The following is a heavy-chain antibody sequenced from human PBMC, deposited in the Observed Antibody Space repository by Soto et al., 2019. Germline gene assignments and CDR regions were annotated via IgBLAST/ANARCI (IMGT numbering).Heavy chain of an antibody. J-gene: IGHJ4*02. D-gene: IGHD4-17*01. CDR3: ASANRKDKGLVITNRDYGAYYFDY. CDR2: INPSGGST. V-gene: IGHV1-46*01. Sequence: ASVKVSCKASGYTFTSYYMHWVRQAPGQGLEWMGIINPSGGSTSYAQKFQGRVTMARDTSTSTVYMELSSLRSEDTAVYYCASANRKDKGLVITNRDYGAYYFDYWGQGTLVTVSS. CDR1: GYTFTSYY.